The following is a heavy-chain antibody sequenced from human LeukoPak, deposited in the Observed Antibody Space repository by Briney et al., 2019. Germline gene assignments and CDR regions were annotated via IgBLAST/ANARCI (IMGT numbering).Heavy chain of an antibody. CDR1: GYTFTGYY. Sequence: ASVKVSCKASGYTFTGYYMHWVRQAPGQGLEWMGWINPNSGGTNYAQKFQGRVTMTRDTSISTAYMELSRLRSDDTAVYYCAREEYYGSSGYPDTTNWFDPWGQGTLVTVSS. V-gene: IGHV1-2*02. D-gene: IGHD3-22*01. CDR3: AREEYYGSSGYPDTTNWFDP. CDR2: INPNSGGT. J-gene: IGHJ5*02.